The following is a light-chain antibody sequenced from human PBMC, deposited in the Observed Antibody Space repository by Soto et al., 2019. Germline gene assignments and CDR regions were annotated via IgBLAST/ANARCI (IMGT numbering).Light chain of an antibody. V-gene: IGLV1-51*02. Sequence: QSVLTHPPSVSAAPGQKVTISCSGSSSNIGNNYVFWYQHFPGTAPKLLIYENNKRPSGLPDRFSGSKSGTSATLGITGLQAGDEADYYCGTWDSSLSAGVFGGGTKLTVL. J-gene: IGLJ3*02. CDR2: ENN. CDR1: SSNIGNNY. CDR3: GTWDSSLSAGV.